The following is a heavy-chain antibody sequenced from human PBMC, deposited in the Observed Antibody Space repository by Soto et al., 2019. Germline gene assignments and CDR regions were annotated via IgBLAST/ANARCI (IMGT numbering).Heavy chain of an antibody. D-gene: IGHD6-13*01. CDR1: GDSISNYY. V-gene: IGHV4-4*07. CDR3: ARGWGSSWYYFDY. Sequence: QVQLRESGPGLVKPSETLSLTRSVSGDSISNYYWTWIRQPAGKGLEWIGRIYPSGSTNYNPSLKSRVTMSVDTSKNQFFLKLSSVTAADTAVYYCARGWGSSWYYFDYWGQGTLVTVSS. CDR2: IYPSGST. J-gene: IGHJ4*02.